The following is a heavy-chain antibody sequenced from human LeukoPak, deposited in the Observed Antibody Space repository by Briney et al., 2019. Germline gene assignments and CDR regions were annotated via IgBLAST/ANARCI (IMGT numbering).Heavy chain of an antibody. CDR3: AKCAKTPEGGSGWCNWFDT. V-gene: IGHV3-23*01. Sequence: GVHLRRTSRASSFTFSNNVMNWVRPTPGKELKWGTNLTGNSNNSNYADSVQGRFTISREESKNTVSLQMNSLRAEDTALYSCAKCAKTPEGGSGWCNWFDTWGQGTLVIVSS. CDR2: LTGNSNNS. D-gene: IGHD3-3*01. CDR1: SFTFSNNV. J-gene: IGHJ5*02.